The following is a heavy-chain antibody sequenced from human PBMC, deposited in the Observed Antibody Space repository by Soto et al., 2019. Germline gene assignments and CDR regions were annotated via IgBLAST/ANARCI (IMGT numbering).Heavy chain of an antibody. CDR2: IDYRGST. Sequence: SETLSLTCTVSGGFISSGGYYWSWIRQHPGKGLEWIGYIDYRGSTDYSPSLKSRVTISLDTSKNQFSLKLSSVTAADTAVYYCARVPDRWGQGTLVTVSS. D-gene: IGHD2-2*01. V-gene: IGHV4-31*03. CDR1: GGFISSGGYY. J-gene: IGHJ5*02. CDR3: ARVPDR.